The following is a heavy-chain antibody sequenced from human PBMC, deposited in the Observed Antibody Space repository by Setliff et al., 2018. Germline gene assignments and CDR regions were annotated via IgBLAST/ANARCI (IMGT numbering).Heavy chain of an antibody. CDR1: GFTFSRYW. V-gene: IGHV3-7*01. CDR3: VRLGCSTTSCYYFDY. J-gene: IGHJ4*02. Sequence: PGGSLRLSCAASGFTFSRYWMSWVRQDPGKGLEWVANIKQDGSDTYYMDSVKGRFTISRDNANNSLYLQMNTLRVEDTAVYFCVRLGCSTTSCYYFDYWGQGAQVTVSS. CDR2: IKQDGSDT. D-gene: IGHD2-2*01.